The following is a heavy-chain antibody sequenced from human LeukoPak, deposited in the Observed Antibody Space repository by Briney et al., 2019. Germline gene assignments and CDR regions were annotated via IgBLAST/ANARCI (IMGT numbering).Heavy chain of an antibody. CDR1: GCTFNSYW. V-gene: IGHV5-51*01. CDR2: IYPYDSDT. D-gene: IGHD5-12*01. Sequence: GESLKISCKGSGCTFNSYWIGWVRQMPGKGLEWMGIIYPYDSDTRYSPSFQGRVTMSADKSISTAYLQWSSLEASDTAMYYCARPPYRSGDDYAGFFDVWGQGTLVTVSS. J-gene: IGHJ3*01. CDR3: ARPPYRSGDDYAGFFDV.